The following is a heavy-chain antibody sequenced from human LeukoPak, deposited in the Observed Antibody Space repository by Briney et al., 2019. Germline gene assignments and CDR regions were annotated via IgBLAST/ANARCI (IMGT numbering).Heavy chain of an antibody. CDR1: GVTFSSYS. CDR2: ISSISSTI. CDR3: ARDPYSGSYGPYYYYYMDV. V-gene: IGHV3-48*01. J-gene: IGHJ6*03. Sequence: PGGSLRLSCAASGVTFSSYSMNWVRQAPGKGLEWVSYISSISSTIYYADSVKGRFTISRDNAKNSLYLQMNSLRAEDTAVYYCARDPYSGSYGPYYYYYMDVWGEGTTVTISS. D-gene: IGHD1-26*01.